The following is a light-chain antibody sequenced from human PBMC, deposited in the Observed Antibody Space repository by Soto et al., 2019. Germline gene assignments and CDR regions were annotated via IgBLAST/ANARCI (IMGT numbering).Light chain of an antibody. CDR2: KAS. Sequence: DIQMTQSPSTLSGSVGDRVTLTCRASQTISSWLAWYQQQPGKAPKLLIYKASTLKSGVPSRFSGSGSGTESTLTISSVQPDDCATYYGQHYNRYSEAFGQGTKVELK. CDR3: QHYNRYSEA. J-gene: IGKJ1*01. V-gene: IGKV1-5*03. CDR1: QTISSW.